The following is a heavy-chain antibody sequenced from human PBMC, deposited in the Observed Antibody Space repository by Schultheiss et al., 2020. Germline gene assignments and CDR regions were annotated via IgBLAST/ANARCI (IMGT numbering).Heavy chain of an antibody. D-gene: IGHD2-2*01. CDR1: GGSISSSSYY. CDR3: ARQGYCSSTSCYVSYGMDV. CDR2: IYTSGST. V-gene: IGHV4-61*02. Sequence: SETLSLTCTVSGGSISSSSYYWSWIRQPAGKGLEWIGRIYTSGSTYYNPSLKSRVTISVDTSKNQFSLKLSSVTAADTAVYYCARQGYCSSTSCYVSYGMDVWGQGTTVTVSS. J-gene: IGHJ6*02.